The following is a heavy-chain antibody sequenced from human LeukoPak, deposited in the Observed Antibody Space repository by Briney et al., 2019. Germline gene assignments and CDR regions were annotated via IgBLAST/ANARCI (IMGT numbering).Heavy chain of an antibody. CDR3: ARHLRNSFFDY. CDR1: GGSLSNYY. Sequence: PSETLSLTCTVSGGSLSNYYWSWIRQPPGKGLEWIGYIYYSGSTSYNPSLESRVTISVDTSKTQFSLKLSSVTAADTAVYYCARHLRNSFFDYWGQGTLVTVSS. D-gene: IGHD2/OR15-2a*01. J-gene: IGHJ4*02. V-gene: IGHV4-59*08. CDR2: IYYSGST.